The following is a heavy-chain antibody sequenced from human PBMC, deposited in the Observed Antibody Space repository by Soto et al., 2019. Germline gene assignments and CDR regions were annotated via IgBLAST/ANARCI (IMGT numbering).Heavy chain of an antibody. J-gene: IGHJ3*02. CDR2: ISAGNGNT. CDR1: GYTLTSHA. Sequence: ASVKVSCKASGYTLTSHAMHGLRQAPGQGLEWMGWISAGNGNTNYSQKLQGRVTMTRDTSTSTAYMELSSLRSEDTAVYYCARSDTGAVDGFDRWGQGTMVTVS. D-gene: IGHD7-27*01. V-gene: IGHV1-3*01. CDR3: ARSDTGAVDGFDR.